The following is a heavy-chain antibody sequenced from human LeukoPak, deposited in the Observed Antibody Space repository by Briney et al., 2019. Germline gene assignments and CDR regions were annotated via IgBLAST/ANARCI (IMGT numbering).Heavy chain of an antibody. CDR3: AKDLLLWFGELSNAFDI. Sequence: ASVKVSCKASGYTFTSYAMHWVRQAPGQRLEWMGWINAGNGNTKYSQEFQGRVTITRDTSASTAYMELSSLRPEDMAVYYCAKDLLLWFGELSNAFDIWGQGTMVTVSS. D-gene: IGHD3-10*01. CDR1: GYTFTSYA. J-gene: IGHJ3*02. CDR2: INAGNGNT. V-gene: IGHV1-3*03.